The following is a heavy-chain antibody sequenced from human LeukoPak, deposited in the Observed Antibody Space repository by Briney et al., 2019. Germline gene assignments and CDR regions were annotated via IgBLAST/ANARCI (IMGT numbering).Heavy chain of an antibody. J-gene: IGHJ4*02. D-gene: IGHD2-2*01. CDR3: AKDGRYCSSTSCYAYIDY. CDR1: GFTFSSYG. CDR2: IRYDGSNK. V-gene: IGHV3-30*02. Sequence: GGSLRLSCAASGFTFSSYGMHWVRQAPGKGLEWVAFIRYDGSNKYYADSVKGRFTISRDNSKNTLYLQMNSLRAEDTAVYYCAKDGRYCSSTSCYAYIDYWGQGTLVTVSS.